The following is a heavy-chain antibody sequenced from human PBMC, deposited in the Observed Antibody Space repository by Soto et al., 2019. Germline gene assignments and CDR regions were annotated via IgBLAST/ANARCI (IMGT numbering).Heavy chain of an antibody. J-gene: IGHJ4*02. V-gene: IGHV3-21*01. CDR2: ISSSSSYI. CDR1: GFTFSSYS. CDR3: ARLVAAAVLDY. Sequence: EVQLVESGGGLVKPGGSLRLSCAASGFTFSSYSMNWVRQAPGKGLERVSSISSSSSYIYYADSVKGRFTISRDNAKNTLYLQMSSLSADDTAVYYCARLVAAAVLDYWGQGALVTVSS. D-gene: IGHD6-13*01.